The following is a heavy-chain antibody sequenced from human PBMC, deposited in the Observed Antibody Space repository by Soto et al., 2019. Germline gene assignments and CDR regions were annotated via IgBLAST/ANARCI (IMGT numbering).Heavy chain of an antibody. D-gene: IGHD2-2*01. CDR3: ARGVEPAANTFQH. V-gene: IGHV3-30-3*01. CDR2: ISYDGSNK. CDR1: GFTFSSYA. J-gene: IGHJ1*01. Sequence: QVQLVESGGGVVQPGRSLRLSCAASGFTFSSYAMHWVRQAPGKGLEWVAVISYDGSNKYYADSVKGRFTISRDNSKNTLYLQMNSLRAEDTAVYYCARGVEPAANTFQHWGQGTLVTVSS.